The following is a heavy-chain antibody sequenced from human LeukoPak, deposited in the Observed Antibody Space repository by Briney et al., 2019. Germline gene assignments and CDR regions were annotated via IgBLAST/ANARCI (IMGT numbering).Heavy chain of an antibody. Sequence: AGSLRVSCAASGFTFSYYAMNWVRQAPGKGVEWVAIISYDLTDKYYAESVKGRFTISRDNSKNTLYLQMKSLRAEDTAVYYCASRRDGYRGWFDPWGQGTLVTVSS. V-gene: IGHV3-30*14. CDR2: ISYDLTDK. CDR3: ASRRDGYRGWFDP. CDR1: GFTFSYYA. J-gene: IGHJ5*02. D-gene: IGHD5-24*01.